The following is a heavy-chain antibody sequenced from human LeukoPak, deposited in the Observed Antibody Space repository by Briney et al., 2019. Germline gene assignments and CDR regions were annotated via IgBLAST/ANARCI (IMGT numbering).Heavy chain of an antibody. D-gene: IGHD4-17*01. CDR3: AAMTTVTTAYFDY. J-gene: IGHJ4*02. V-gene: IGHV4-59*01. Sequence: SETLSLTCTVSGGSISSYYWSWIRQPPGKGLEWIGYMYYSGSTNYNPSLKSRVTISVDTSKNQFSLKLSSVTAADTAVYYCAAMTTVTTAYFDYWGQGTLVTVSS. CDR2: MYYSGST. CDR1: GGSISSYY.